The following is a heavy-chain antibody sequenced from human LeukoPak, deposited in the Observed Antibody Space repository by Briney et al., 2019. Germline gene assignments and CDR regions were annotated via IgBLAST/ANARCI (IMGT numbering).Heavy chain of an antibody. CDR1: GYTFTSYY. Sequence: ASVKVSCKASGYTFTSYYMHWVRQAPGQGLEWMGIINPSGGSTSYAQKFQGRVTMTRDTSTSTVYTELSSLRSEDTAVYYCARAPYGLGSYYTTTFDPWGQGTLVTVSS. D-gene: IGHD3-10*01. J-gene: IGHJ5*02. CDR2: INPSGGST. CDR3: ARAPYGLGSYYTTTFDP. V-gene: IGHV1-46*01.